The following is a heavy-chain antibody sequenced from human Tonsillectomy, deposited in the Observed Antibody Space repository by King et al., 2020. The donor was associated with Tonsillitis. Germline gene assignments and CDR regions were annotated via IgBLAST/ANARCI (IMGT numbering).Heavy chain of an antibody. J-gene: IGHJ5*02. CDR2: IYYTGST. D-gene: IGHD1-26*01. CDR1: GGSISGYY. CDR3: AREGVGASTNWFDP. Sequence: QLQESGPGLVKPSETLSLTCTVSGGSISGYYWTCIRHPPGKGLEWCVYIYYTGSTNYNPSLKSRVSISLDTSRNQFSLRLTSVTAADTAVYYCAREGVGASTNWFDPWGQGTLVTVSS. V-gene: IGHV4-59*01.